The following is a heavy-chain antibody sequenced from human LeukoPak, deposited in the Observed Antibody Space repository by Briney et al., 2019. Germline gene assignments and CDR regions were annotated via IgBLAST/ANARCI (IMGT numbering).Heavy chain of an antibody. CDR1: GGSISSSNW. CDR3: ARVAYSSGWYGGFDY. J-gene: IGHJ4*02. Sequence: TSGTLSLTCAVSGGSISSSNWWSWVRQPPGKGLEWIGEIYHSGSTNYNPSLKSRVTISVDKSKNQFSLKLSSVTAADTAVYYCARVAYSSGWYGGFDYWGQGTLVTVSS. V-gene: IGHV4-4*02. CDR2: IYHSGST. D-gene: IGHD6-19*01.